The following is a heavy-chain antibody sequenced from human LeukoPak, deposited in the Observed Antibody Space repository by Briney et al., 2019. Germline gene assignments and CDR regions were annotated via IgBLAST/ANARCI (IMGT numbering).Heavy chain of an antibody. CDR2: IYYSGST. CDR3: ARQLRELFAYYYYMDV. D-gene: IGHD3-10*01. Sequence: SETLSLTCTVSGGSISSSSYYWGWTRQPPGRGLEWIGSIYYSGSTYYNPSLKSRVTISVDTSKNQFSLKLSSVTAADTAVYFCARQLRELFAYYYYMDVWGKGTTVTISS. J-gene: IGHJ6*03. CDR1: GGSISSSSYY. V-gene: IGHV4-39*01.